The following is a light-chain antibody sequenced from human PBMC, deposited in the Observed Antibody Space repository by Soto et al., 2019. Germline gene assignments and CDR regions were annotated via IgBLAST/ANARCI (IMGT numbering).Light chain of an antibody. J-gene: IGLJ7*01. CDR1: NFNVKNNY. CDR2: SNN. CDR3: ASWDDSLSETV. Sequence: QSVLTQPPSLSGTPGQRVTISCSGRNFNVKNNYVYWYQQFAGTAPKLLIYSNNRLPSGFPDRFSGSQSGSSASLDISGLRPEDEADYSCASWDDSLSETVFGGGTQLTVL. V-gene: IGLV1-47*01.